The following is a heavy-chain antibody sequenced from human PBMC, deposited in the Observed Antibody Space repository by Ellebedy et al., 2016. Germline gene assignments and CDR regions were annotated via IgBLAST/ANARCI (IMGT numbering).Heavy chain of an antibody. Sequence: SETLSLXXIVSGASINSGTYYWSWIRQPAGKGLEWIGRIYTSGNTIYKPSLKSRVTMSLDTSKNHFSLELSSVTAADTAVYYCATLTIPGGSDSWGQGTLVTVSS. V-gene: IGHV4-61*02. CDR1: GASINSGTYY. CDR3: ATLTIPGGSDS. CDR2: IYTSGNT. D-gene: IGHD3-3*01. J-gene: IGHJ4*02.